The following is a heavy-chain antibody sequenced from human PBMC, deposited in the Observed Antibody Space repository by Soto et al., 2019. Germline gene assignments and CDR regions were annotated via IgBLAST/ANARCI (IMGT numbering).Heavy chain of an antibody. J-gene: IGHJ1*01. CDR2: ISYDGSSK. Sequence: QVQLVESGGGVVQPGRSLRLSCAASGFTFSNYGMHWVRQAPGKGLEWGAVISYDGSSKDYADSVKGRFTISRDNSKNTLYLQMNSLSVEDTAVYYCARGGYGDSHAEYFQHWGQGTLVTVSS. V-gene: IGHV3-30-3*01. CDR1: GFTFSNYG. D-gene: IGHD4-17*01. CDR3: ARGGYGDSHAEYFQH.